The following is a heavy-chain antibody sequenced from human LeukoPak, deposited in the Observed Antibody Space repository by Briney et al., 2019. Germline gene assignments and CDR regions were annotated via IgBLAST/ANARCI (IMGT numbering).Heavy chain of an antibody. J-gene: IGHJ6*02. CDR3: ARDLLSALWFGELLYQGYYYYGMDV. Sequence: PGGSLRLSCAASGFTFSSYSMNWVRQAPGKGLEWVSSISSSSSYIYYADSVKGRSTISRDNAKNSLYLQMNSLRAEDTAVYYCARDLLSALWFGELLYQGYYYYGMDVWGQGTTVTVSS. CDR2: ISSSSSYI. D-gene: IGHD3-10*01. CDR1: GFTFSSYS. V-gene: IGHV3-21*01.